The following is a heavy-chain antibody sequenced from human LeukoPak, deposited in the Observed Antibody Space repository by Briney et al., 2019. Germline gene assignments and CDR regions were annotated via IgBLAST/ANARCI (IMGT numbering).Heavy chain of an antibody. CDR2: ISDSAGRT. J-gene: IGHJ4*02. CDR1: GLTLSNYG. CDR3: AKRGVVIRVILVGFHKEAYYFDS. Sequence: PGGSLRLSCAVSGLTLSNYGMSWVRQAPGKGLEWVAGISDSAGRTKYADSVKGRFTIFRDNPKNTLYLQMNSLRAEDTAVYFCAKRGVVIRVILVGFHKEAYYFDSWGQGALVTVSS. D-gene: IGHD3-22*01. V-gene: IGHV3-23*01.